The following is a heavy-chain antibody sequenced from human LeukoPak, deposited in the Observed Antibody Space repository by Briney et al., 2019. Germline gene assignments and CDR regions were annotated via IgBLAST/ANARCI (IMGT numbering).Heavy chain of an antibody. Sequence: PSETLSLTCTVSGXSISSYYWSWIRQPPGKGLEWIGSMYYSGSTNYKPSLKSRVTISVDTSKNQFSLKLSSVTAADTAVYYCARHAYYYDRSGSYEAFDIWGQGTMVTVSS. V-gene: IGHV4-59*08. CDR2: MYYSGST. CDR1: GXSISSYY. CDR3: ARHAYYYDRSGSYEAFDI. J-gene: IGHJ3*02. D-gene: IGHD3-22*01.